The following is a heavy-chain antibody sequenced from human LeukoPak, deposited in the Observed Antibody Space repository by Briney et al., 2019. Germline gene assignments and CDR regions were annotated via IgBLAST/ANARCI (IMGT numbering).Heavy chain of an antibody. CDR3: ARDSPMVRGEYLGGYNCYYYMDV. CDR2: IIPIFGTA. Sequence: ASVKVSCKASGGTFSSYAISWVRQAPRQGLEWMGGIIPIFGTANYAQKFQGRVTITTDESTSTAYMELSSLRSEDTAVYYCARDSPMVRGEYLGGYNCYYYMDVWGKGTTVTVSS. CDR1: GGTFSSYA. J-gene: IGHJ6*03. D-gene: IGHD3-10*01. V-gene: IGHV1-69*05.